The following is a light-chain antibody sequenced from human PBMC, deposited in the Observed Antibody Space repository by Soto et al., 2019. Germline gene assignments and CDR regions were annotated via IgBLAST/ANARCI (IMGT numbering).Light chain of an antibody. CDR1: SSDVGGYTY. CDR2: DVS. J-gene: IGLJ1*01. CDR3: TSYTSSSTPYV. Sequence: QSVLTQPASVSGSPGQSITISCAGTSSDVGGYTYVSWYQQHPGKAPKLMIYDVSNRPSGVSNRFSGSKSGNTASLTISGLHAEDEADYYCTSYTSSSTPYVFGGGTKVNVL. V-gene: IGLV2-14*01.